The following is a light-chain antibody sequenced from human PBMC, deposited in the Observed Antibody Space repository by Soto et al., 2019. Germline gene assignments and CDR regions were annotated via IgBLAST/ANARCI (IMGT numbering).Light chain of an antibody. Sequence: QSALTQPASVSGSPGQSITISCTGTSSDVGGYNFVSWYQQHPDKAPKLMIYDVTNRPSGVSNRFSGSKSGNTASLTISGLQAEDEADYYCSSYTSISTYVFGTGTKLIVL. CDR3: SSYTSISTYV. CDR2: DVT. J-gene: IGLJ1*01. V-gene: IGLV2-14*01. CDR1: SSDVGGYNF.